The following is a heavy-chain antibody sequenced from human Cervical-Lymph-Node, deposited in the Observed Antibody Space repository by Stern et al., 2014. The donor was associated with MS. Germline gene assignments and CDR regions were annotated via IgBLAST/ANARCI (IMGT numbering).Heavy chain of an antibody. CDR1: GGTFSNYA. CDR3: ASPLTATSVPFGYYGMDV. Sequence: VQLVESGAEVKKPGSSVKVSCKASGGTFSNYATSWVRQAPGQGLEWMAGIGHLFGKPNYAQKFQGRVTITADESTSTAYMDLSSLRSEDTAVYYCASPLTATSVPFGYYGMDVWGQGTTVTVS. J-gene: IGHJ6*02. CDR2: IGHLFGKP. V-gene: IGHV1-69*01. D-gene: IGHD4-17*01.